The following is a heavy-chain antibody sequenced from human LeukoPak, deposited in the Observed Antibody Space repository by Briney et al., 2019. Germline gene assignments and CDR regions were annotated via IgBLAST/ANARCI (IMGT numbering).Heavy chain of an antibody. D-gene: IGHD2-2*01. CDR2: IRYDGSNK. Sequence: GGSLRLSCAASGFTFSSYGMHWVRQAPGKGLEWVAFIRYDGSNKYYADSVKGRFTISRDNSKNTLYPQMNSLRAEDTAVYYCAKEVVGGYYYYMDVWGKGTTVTVSS. J-gene: IGHJ6*03. CDR3: AKEVVGGYYYYMDV. CDR1: GFTFSSYG. V-gene: IGHV3-30*02.